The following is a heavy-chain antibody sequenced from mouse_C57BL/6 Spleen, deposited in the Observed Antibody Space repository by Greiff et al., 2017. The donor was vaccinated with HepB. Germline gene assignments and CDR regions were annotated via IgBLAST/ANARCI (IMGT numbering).Heavy chain of an antibody. CDR1: GYTFTSYW. CDR2: IYPGSGST. J-gene: IGHJ4*01. Sequence: QVQLKQPGAELVKPGASVKMSCKASGYTFTSYWITWVKQRPGQGLEWIGDIYPGSGSTNYNEKFKSKATLTVDTSSSTAYMQLSSLTSEDSAVYYCARSYPDGYYLYAMDYWGQGTSVTVAS. V-gene: IGHV1-55*01. CDR3: ARSYPDGYYLYAMDY. D-gene: IGHD2-3*01.